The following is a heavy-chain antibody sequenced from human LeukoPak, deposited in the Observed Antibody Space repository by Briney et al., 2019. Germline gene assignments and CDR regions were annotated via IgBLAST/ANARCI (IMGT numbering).Heavy chain of an antibody. CDR2: IYDSGST. V-gene: IGHV4-39*02. J-gene: IGHJ4*02. CDR1: GGSIRSSYYY. CDR3: AKERDRTTFFDY. Sequence: SETLSLTCTVSGGSIRSSYYYWGWIRQPPGKGLEWIGSIYDSGSTYYNPSLKSRVTISVDTSKNQFSLKLNSVTAADTAVYYCAKERDRTTFFDYWGQGALVTVSS. D-gene: IGHD3-16*01.